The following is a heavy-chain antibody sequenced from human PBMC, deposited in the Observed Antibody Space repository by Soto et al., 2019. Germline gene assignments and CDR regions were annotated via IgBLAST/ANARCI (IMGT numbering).Heavy chain of an antibody. CDR1: GFTFSSYT. CDR2: ISYDGSNK. CDR3: ARGLNYYGPFHH. Sequence: QVQLVESGGGVVQPGRSLRLSCAAYGFTFSSYTMHLVRQAPGKGLEWVAVISYDGSNKYYADSVKGRFTISRDNSKNTLYLQMNSLIAEDTAVYYCARGLNYYGPFHHWGQGTLVTVSS. J-gene: IGHJ1*01. V-gene: IGHV3-30-3*01. D-gene: IGHD3-10*01.